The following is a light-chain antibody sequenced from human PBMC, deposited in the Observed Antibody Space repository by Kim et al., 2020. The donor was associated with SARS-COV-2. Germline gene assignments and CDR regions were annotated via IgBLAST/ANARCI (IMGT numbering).Light chain of an antibody. V-gene: IGKV1-5*03. J-gene: IGKJ2*01. CDR1: QSISSW. Sequence: DIQMTQSPSTLSASVGDRVTITCRASQSISSWLAWYQQKPGKAPKLLIYKASSLESGVPSRFSGSGSGTEFTLTISSLQPDDFATYYCQQSSTFGQGTKLEI. CDR2: KAS. CDR3: QQSST.